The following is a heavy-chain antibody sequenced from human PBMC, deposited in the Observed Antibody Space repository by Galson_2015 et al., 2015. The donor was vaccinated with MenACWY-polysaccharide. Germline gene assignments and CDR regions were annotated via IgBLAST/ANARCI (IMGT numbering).Heavy chain of an antibody. J-gene: IGHJ5*01. D-gene: IGHD6-19*01. V-gene: IGHV1-69*11. CDR3: VRAECSGNTCFFAS. Sequence: SVKVSCKASGGDSNTHALSWLRQAPGQGFEFVGRIIPIMGSPNYAQRFQGRLTITADGSTRTAYMELSSLRFEDTAMYYCVRAECSGNTCFFASWGQGTLLTVSS. CDR2: IIPIMGSP. CDR1: GGDSNTHA.